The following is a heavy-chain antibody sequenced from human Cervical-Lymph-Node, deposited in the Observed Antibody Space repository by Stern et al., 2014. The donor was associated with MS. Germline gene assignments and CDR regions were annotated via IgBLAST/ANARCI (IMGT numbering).Heavy chain of an antibody. CDR2: IKPSGGST. J-gene: IGHJ4*02. CDR3: ARDHGGTYYGLPDY. Sequence: QVQLMQSGAEVREPGASVKVSCKASGYTFTNYYMHWVRQAPGQGLEWMGMIKPSGGSTSSAQKFQGRVTMTRDTSTSTVYMELSSLRSEDTAVYYCARDHGGTYYGLPDYWGQGTLVTVSS. V-gene: IGHV1-46*01. D-gene: IGHD1-26*01. CDR1: GYTFTNYY.